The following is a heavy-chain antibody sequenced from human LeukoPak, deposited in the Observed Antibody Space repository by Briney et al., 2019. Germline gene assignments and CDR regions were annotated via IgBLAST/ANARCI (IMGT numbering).Heavy chain of an antibody. CDR3: ARGPMLYYYDSSGPTPDGFDI. Sequence: ASVKVSCKTSGYTFTSYAMHWVRQAPGQRLEWMGWINAGNGNTKYSQKFQGRVTITRDTSASTAYMELSSLRSEDTAVYYCARGPMLYYYDSSGPTPDGFDIWGQGTMVTVSS. CDR1: GYTFTSYA. D-gene: IGHD3-22*01. J-gene: IGHJ3*02. CDR2: INAGNGNT. V-gene: IGHV1-3*01.